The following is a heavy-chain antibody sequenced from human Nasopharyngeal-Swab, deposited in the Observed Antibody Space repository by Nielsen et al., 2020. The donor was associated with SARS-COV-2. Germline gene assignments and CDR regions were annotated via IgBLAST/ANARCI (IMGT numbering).Heavy chain of an antibody. V-gene: IGHV1-69*06. CDR2: IIPILGTA. J-gene: IGHJ5*02. D-gene: IGHD3-22*01. Sequence: WVRQAPGQGLEWMGGIIPILGTANYAQKFQGRVTITADKSTSTAYMELSSLRSEDTAVYYCARGGRYYYDSSGYYGSGWFDPWGQGTLVTVSS. CDR3: ARGGRYYYDSSGYYGSGWFDP.